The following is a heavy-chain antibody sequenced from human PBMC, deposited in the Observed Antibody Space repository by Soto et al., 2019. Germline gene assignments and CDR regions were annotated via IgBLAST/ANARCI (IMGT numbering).Heavy chain of an antibody. J-gene: IGHJ5*02. CDR1: GFTFRDYY. Sequence: GGSLRLSCAASGFTFRDYYVTLIRQAPGKGLEWVSYISSSGSTIYYADSVKGRFTISRDNAKNSLYLQMNSLRAEDTAVYYCARAMGRIAVAGTGWFDPWGQGTLVTVSS. D-gene: IGHD6-19*01. CDR2: ISSSGSTI. V-gene: IGHV3-11*01. CDR3: ARAMGRIAVAGTGWFDP.